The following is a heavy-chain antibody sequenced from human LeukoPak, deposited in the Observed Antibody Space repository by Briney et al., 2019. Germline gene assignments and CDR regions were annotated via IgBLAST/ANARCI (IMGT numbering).Heavy chain of an antibody. CDR1: GFTFSSYA. CDR2: ISGSGGST. D-gene: IGHD3-10*01. J-gene: IGHJ4*02. Sequence: PGGSLRPSCAASGFTFSSYAMSWVRQAPGKGLEWVSGISGSGGSTYYAGSVKGRLTISRDNSKNTLYLQMNSLRAEDTAVYYCAKDRGYHGDYFDYWGQGTLVTVSS. CDR3: AKDRGYHGDYFDY. V-gene: IGHV3-23*01.